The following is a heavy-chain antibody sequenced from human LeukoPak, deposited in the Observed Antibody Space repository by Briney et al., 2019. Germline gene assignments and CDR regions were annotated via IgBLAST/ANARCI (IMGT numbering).Heavy chain of an antibody. D-gene: IGHD3-10*01. Sequence: RPGGSLRLSCAASGFTFDDYGMSWVRQAPGKGLEWVSGINWNGGSTGYADSVKGRFTISRDNAKNTLYLQMNSLRAEDTAVYYCAKDRDRFENLGYWGQGTLVTVSS. J-gene: IGHJ4*02. CDR3: AKDRDRFENLGY. CDR1: GFTFDDYG. CDR2: INWNGGST. V-gene: IGHV3-20*04.